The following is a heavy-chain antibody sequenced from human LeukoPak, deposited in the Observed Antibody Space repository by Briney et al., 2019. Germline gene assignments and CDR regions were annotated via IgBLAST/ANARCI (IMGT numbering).Heavy chain of an antibody. CDR3: ANDARRSGWDGFDS. CDR1: GFTFTTFS. CDR2: ITSPVGRM. Sequence: GSLCPSCAASGFTFTTFSINWVRQAPGQGLGWVSSITSPVGRMYYADSLKGRITISRDNARSTLYRQINSLRAEDTAVYYCANDARRSGWDGFDSWGVGILVTVSS. D-gene: IGHD6-19*01. V-gene: IGHV3-21*01. J-gene: IGHJ4*02.